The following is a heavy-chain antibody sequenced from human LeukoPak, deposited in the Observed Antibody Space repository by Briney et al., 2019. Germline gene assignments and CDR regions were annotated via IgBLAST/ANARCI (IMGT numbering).Heavy chain of an antibody. J-gene: IGHJ6*02. D-gene: IGHD6-6*01. V-gene: IGHV4-30-4*01. CDR3: ARDKLVRAHYYYYGMDV. Sequence: SETLSLTCTVSGGSISSGDYYWSWIRQPPGKGLEWIGYIYYSGSTYYNPPLKSRVTISVDTSKNQFSLKLSSVTAADTAVYYCARDKLVRAHYYYYGMDVWGQGTTVTVSS. CDR2: IYYSGST. CDR1: GGSISSGDYY.